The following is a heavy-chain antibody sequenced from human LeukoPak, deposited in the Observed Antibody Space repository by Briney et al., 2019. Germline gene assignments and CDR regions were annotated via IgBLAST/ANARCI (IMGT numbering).Heavy chain of an antibody. D-gene: IGHD2-15*01. CDR2: IGAYNGDT. CDR1: GYTFTSFG. J-gene: IGHJ4*02. V-gene: IGHV1-18*04. CDR3: TRDHCRGDNCPSFDY. Sequence: GASVKVSCKPSGYTFTSFGISWVRQAPGQGLEWMVWIGAYNGDTNYAQKFQGRVTMTTDTSTSTAYMDLRSLRSDDTAVYYCTRDHCRGDNCPSFDYWGQGTLVTVSS.